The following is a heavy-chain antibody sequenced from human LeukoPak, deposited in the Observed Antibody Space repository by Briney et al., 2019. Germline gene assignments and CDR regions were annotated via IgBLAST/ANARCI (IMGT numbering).Heavy chain of an antibody. V-gene: IGHV4-34*01. CDR1: GGSFSGYY. CDR2: IYHSGST. J-gene: IGHJ4*02. D-gene: IGHD4-17*01. CDR3: ARVGYGDYGGLDY. Sequence: SETLSLTCAVYGGSFSGYYWSWIRQPPGKGLEWIGEIYHSGSTNYNPSLKSRVTISVDKSKNQFSLKLSSVTAADTAVYYCARVGYGDYGGLDYWGQGTLVTVSS.